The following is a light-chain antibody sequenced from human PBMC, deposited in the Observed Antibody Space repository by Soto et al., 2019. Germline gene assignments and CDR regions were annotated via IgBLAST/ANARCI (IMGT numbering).Light chain of an antibody. Sequence: QSALTQSPSASGSPGLSVTISCTGTSSDVGGYNYVSWYQQHPGKVPKLIIYEVNKRPSGVPDRFSGSKSGNTASLIVAGLQAEDEADYYCTSYAGGNNVFGTGTKLTVL. CDR1: SSDVGGYNY. CDR3: TSYAGGNNV. CDR2: EVN. J-gene: IGLJ1*01. V-gene: IGLV2-8*01.